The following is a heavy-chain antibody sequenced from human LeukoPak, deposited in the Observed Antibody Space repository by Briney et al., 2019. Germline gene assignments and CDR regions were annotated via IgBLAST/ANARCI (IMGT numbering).Heavy chain of an antibody. J-gene: IGHJ4*02. CDR1: GFTFSSYS. D-gene: IGHD4-17*01. Sequence: GGSLRLSCAASGFTFSSYSMNWLRQAPGKGLEWVSYISSSSSTIYYADSVKGRFTISRDNAKNSLYLQMNRLRAEDTAVYYCARGGDYTGDYWGQGTLVTVSS. V-gene: IGHV3-48*01. CDR3: ARGGDYTGDY. CDR2: ISSSSSTI.